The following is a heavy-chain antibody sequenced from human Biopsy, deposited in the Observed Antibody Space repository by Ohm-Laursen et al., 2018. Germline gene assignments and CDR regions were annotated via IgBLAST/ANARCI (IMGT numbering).Heavy chain of an antibody. CDR1: GYDFLDFH. CDR3: ARPSGGVSTIGFDP. CDR2: INPHTGVT. J-gene: IGHJ5*02. V-gene: IGHV1-2*05. Sequence: ATVKISCKASGYDFLDFHIHWVRQVPGQGLEWIGHINPHTGVTKYAQKFLDRITMTGDTSISTAYMDLSRLTSADTGIYYCARPSGGVSTIGFDPWGQGTLVIVSS. D-gene: IGHD5/OR15-5a*01.